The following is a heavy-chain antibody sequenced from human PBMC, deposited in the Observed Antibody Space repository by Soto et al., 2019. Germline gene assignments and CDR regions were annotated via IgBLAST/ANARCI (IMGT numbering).Heavy chain of an antibody. CDR2: ISGSGGST. V-gene: IGHV3-23*01. D-gene: IGHD4-17*01. CDR3: AKEEETTVTYGGVYYYYYYMDV. J-gene: IGHJ6*03. Sequence: PGGSLRLSCAASGFTFSSYAMSWVRQAPGKGLEWVSAISGSGGSTYYADSVKGRFTISRDNSKNTLYLQMNSLRAEDTAVYYCAKEEETTVTYGGVYYYYYYMDVWGKGTTVTVSS. CDR1: GFTFSSYA.